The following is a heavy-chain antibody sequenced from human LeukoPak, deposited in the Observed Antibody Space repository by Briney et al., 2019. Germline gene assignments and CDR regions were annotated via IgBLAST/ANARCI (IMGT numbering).Heavy chain of an antibody. Sequence: GGSLRLSCAASGFTFSIYGMHWVRQAPGKGLEWAAVISPDGSSRYHADSVKGRFTISRDNTKNTLYLQMDSLRTEDTAVYYCAKESHAYGGFDYWGQGTQVTVSS. CDR1: GFTFSIYG. V-gene: IGHV3-30*18. D-gene: IGHD4-23*01. CDR2: ISPDGSSR. J-gene: IGHJ4*02. CDR3: AKESHAYGGFDY.